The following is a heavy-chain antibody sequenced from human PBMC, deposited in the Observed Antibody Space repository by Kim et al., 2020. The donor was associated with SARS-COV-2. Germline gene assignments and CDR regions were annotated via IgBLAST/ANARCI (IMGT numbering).Heavy chain of an antibody. CDR2: ISGSGGST. CDR1: GFTFSSYA. V-gene: IGHV3-23*01. D-gene: IGHD3-22*01. J-gene: IGHJ5*02. Sequence: GGSLRLSCAASGFTFSSYAMSWVRQAPGKGLEWVSAISGSGGSTYYADSVKGRFPISRDNSKNTLYLQMNSLRAEDTAVYYCAKPVPYYYDSSGSWFDPWGQGTLVTVSS. CDR3: AKPVPYYYDSSGSWFDP.